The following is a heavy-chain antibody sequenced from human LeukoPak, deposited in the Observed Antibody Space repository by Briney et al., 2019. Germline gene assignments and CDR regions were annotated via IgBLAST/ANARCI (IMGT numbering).Heavy chain of an antibody. Sequence: GGALRLSFAASGFTFSIYAFPLVRPAPGKGLGYVFAIISNGGSTYYANSVKGRFTISRDNSKNTLYLQMGSLRAEDMAVYYCARVAETVTTPKREYYFDYWGQGTLVTVSS. J-gene: IGHJ4*02. CDR2: IISNGGST. CDR1: GFTFSIYA. D-gene: IGHD4-11*01. V-gene: IGHV3-64*01. CDR3: ARVAETVTTPKREYYFDY.